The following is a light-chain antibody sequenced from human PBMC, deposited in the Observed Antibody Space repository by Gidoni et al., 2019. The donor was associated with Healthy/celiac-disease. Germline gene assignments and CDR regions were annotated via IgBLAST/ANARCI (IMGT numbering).Light chain of an antibody. CDR1: QSVSSN. J-gene: IGKJ1*01. V-gene: IGKV3-15*01. Sequence: ERVMTHSPATLSVSPGERATLSCRASQSVSSNLACYQQKPGQAPRLLSYGASTRATGIPARFSGSGSGTEFTLTISSLQSEDLAVYYCQQYNNWPPWTFGQGTKVEIK. CDR2: GAS. CDR3: QQYNNWPPWT.